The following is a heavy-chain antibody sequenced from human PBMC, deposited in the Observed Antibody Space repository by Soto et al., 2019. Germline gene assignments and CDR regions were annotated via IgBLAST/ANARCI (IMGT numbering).Heavy chain of an antibody. CDR3: ARYLKYYDFWSGYYPNYYMDV. V-gene: IGHV4-59*08. CDR1: GGSISSYY. J-gene: IGHJ6*03. Sequence: ASETLSLTCTVSGGSISSYYWSWIRQPPGKGLEWIGYIYYSGSTNYNPSLKSRVTISVDTSKNQFSLKLSSVTAADTAVYYCARYLKYYDFWSGYYPNYYMDVWGKGTTVTVSS. CDR2: IYYSGST. D-gene: IGHD3-3*01.